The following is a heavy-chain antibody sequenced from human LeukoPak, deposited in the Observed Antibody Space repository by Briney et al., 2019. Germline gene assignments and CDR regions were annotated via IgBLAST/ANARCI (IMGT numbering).Heavy chain of an antibody. V-gene: IGHV3-7*01. D-gene: IGHD3-3*01. J-gene: IGHJ4*02. CDR1: GFTSSRYW. Sequence: GGLRLSCAASGFTSSRYWMSWVRQAPGKGLEWVANIKQDGSEKYYVDSVKGRFTISRDNAKNSLYLQMNSLRAEDTAVYYCATTKIWSGYYSSGYYFDYWGQGTLVTVSS. CDR3: ATTKIWSGYYSSGYYFDY. CDR2: IKQDGSEK.